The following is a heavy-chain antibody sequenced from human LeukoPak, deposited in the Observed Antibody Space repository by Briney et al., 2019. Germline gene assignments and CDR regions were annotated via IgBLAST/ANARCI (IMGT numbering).Heavy chain of an antibody. D-gene: IGHD6-13*01. CDR3: ARAPAGVAAAGIFFDY. J-gene: IGHJ4*02. CDR1: GDSISSYY. CDR2: IYYSGST. Sequence: SETLSLTCTVSGDSISSYYWSWIREPPGKGLEWIGYIYYSGSTNYNPSLKSRVTISVDTSKNQFSLKLSSVTAADTAVYYCARAPAGVAAAGIFFDYWGQGTLVTVSS. V-gene: IGHV4-59*01.